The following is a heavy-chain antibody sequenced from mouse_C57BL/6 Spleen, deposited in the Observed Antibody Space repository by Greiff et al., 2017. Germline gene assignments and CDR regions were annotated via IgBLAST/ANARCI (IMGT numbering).Heavy chain of an antibody. CDR2: IYPGDGDT. D-gene: IGHD2-3*01. J-gene: IGHJ2*01. CDR3: AREGLLPLFDY. CDR1: GYAFSSSW. V-gene: IGHV1-82*01. Sequence: VQLVESGPELVKPGASVKISCKASGYAFSSSWMNWVKQRPGKGLEWIGRIYPGDGDTNYNGKFKGKATLTADKSSSTAYMQLSSRTSAYSAVYFCAREGLLPLFDYWGQGTTLTVSS.